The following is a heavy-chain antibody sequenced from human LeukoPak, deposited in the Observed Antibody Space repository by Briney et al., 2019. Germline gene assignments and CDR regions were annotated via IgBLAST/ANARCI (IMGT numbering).Heavy chain of an antibody. V-gene: IGHV1-46*01. CDR1: GYTFTSYY. Sequence: GSVTVSCKASGYTFTSYYMHWVRQAPGQGLEGMGVINPSGGSTSYAQKFQGRVTMTRDTTTSTVYMDLSSLRSEDTAVYSCARGYGDYVNYFDYWGQGTLVTASS. CDR2: INPSGGST. J-gene: IGHJ4*02. D-gene: IGHD4-17*01. CDR3: ARGYGDYVNYFDY.